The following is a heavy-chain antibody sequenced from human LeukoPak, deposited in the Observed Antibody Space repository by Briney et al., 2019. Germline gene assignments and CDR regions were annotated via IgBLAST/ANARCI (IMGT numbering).Heavy chain of an antibody. CDR2: IFYSGST. J-gene: IGHJ4*02. Sequence: SQTLSLTCTVSGGSISSGGYYWSWIRQHPGKGLEWLGFIFYSGSTHYKPSLKSRVTISVDTSKNHFSLKLSSVTAADTAVYYCARQMVGYSFDFWGQGTLVTVSS. CDR3: ARQMVGYSFDF. D-gene: IGHD2-8*01. CDR1: GGSISSGGYY. V-gene: IGHV4-31*03.